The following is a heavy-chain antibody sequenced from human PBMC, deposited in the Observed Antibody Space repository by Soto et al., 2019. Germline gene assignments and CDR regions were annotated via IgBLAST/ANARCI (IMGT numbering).Heavy chain of an antibody. CDR3: ARVGGYCSSTSCYYWFDP. D-gene: IGHD2-2*01. CDR2: INSDGSST. Sequence: GGSLRLSCAASGFTFSSYWMHWVRQAPGKGLVWVSRINSDGSSTSYADTVKGRFTISRDNAKNTLYLQMNSLRAEVTAVYYCARVGGYCSSTSCYYWFDPWGQGTLVTVSS. J-gene: IGHJ5*02. V-gene: IGHV3-74*01. CDR1: GFTFSSYW.